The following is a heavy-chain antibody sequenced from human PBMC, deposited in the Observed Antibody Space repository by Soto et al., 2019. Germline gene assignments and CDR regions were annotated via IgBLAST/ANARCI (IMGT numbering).Heavy chain of an antibody. V-gene: IGHV5-51*01. J-gene: IGHJ6*02. Sequence: GESLKISCKGSGYSFTSYWIGWVRQMPGKGLEWMGIIYPGDSDTRYSPSFQGQVTISADKSISTAYLQWSSLKASDTAMYYCARHWNHEDYYYYGMDVWGQGTTVTVSS. CDR1: GYSFTSYW. CDR2: IYPGDSDT. D-gene: IGHD1-1*01. CDR3: ARHWNHEDYYYYGMDV.